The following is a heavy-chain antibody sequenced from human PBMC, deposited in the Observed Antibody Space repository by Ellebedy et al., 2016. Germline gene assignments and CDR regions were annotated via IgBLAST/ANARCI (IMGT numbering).Heavy chain of an antibody. CDR2: IFIDGNT. D-gene: IGHD2-15*01. CDR3: ARGVGSGWFDP. V-gene: IGHV3-53*01. J-gene: IGHJ5*02. Sequence: GGSLRLSCAASGFTVSTNYMKWVRQAPGKGLEWVSAIFIDGNTYYADSVKGRFTISRDNSKNTLYLQMNSLRAEDTAVYYCARGVGSGWFDPWGQGTLVTVSS. CDR1: GFTVSTNY.